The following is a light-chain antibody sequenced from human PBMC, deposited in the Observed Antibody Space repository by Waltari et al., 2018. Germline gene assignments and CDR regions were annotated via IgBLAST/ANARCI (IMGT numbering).Light chain of an antibody. CDR1: SSDVGGYDY. J-gene: IGLJ7*01. V-gene: IGLV2-8*01. Sequence: QSALTQPPSASGSPGQSITISCTGTSSDVGGYDYVSWYQQNPGKAPKLMIYEVSKRPSGVPERFSGSKSGNTASLTVSGLQAEDEADYYCSSYAGSNNAVFGGGTHLTVL. CDR2: EVS. CDR3: SSYAGSNNAV.